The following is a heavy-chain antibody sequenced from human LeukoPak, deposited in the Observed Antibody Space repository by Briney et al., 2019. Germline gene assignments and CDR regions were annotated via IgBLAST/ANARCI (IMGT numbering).Heavy chain of an antibody. Sequence: GGSLRLSCAASGFTFSSYWMHWVRQAPGKGLVWVSRINSDGSSTSYADSVKGRFTISRDNAKNTLYLQMNSLRAEGTAVYYCARDPVYYDFWSGYEYFDYWGQGTLVTVSS. J-gene: IGHJ4*02. CDR2: INSDGSST. V-gene: IGHV3-74*01. CDR3: ARDPVYYDFWSGYEYFDY. CDR1: GFTFSSYW. D-gene: IGHD3-3*01.